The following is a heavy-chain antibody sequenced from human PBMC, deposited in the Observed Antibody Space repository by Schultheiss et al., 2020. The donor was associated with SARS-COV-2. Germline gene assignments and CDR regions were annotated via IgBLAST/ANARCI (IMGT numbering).Heavy chain of an antibody. Sequence: GGSLRLSCAASGFTFSSYAMSWVRQAPGKGLEWVSYISSSGSTIYYADSVKGRFTISRDNAKNSLYLQMNSLRAEDTAVYYCARLGGVSQDHPYYYGMDVWGQGTTVTVSS. V-gene: IGHV3-48*04. CDR2: ISSSGSTI. J-gene: IGHJ6*02. CDR1: GFTFSSYA. D-gene: IGHD1-26*01. CDR3: ARLGGVSQDHPYYYGMDV.